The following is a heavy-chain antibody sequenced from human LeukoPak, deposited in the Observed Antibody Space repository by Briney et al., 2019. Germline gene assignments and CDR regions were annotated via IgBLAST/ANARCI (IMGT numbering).Heavy chain of an antibody. CDR2: ISGSGGST. V-gene: IGHV3-23*01. CDR3: AIGSGSCYGAQFDY. Sequence: GGSLRLSCAASGFTFSSYAMSWVRQAPGKGLEWVSAISGSGGSTYYADSVKGRFTISRDNSKNTLYLQMNSLRAEDTAVYYCAIGSGSCYGAQFDYWGQGTLVTVSS. J-gene: IGHJ4*02. D-gene: IGHD1-26*01. CDR1: GFTFSSYA.